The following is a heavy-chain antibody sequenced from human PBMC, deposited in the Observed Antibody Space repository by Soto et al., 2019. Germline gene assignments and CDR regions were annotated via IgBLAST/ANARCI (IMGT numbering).Heavy chain of an antibody. CDR1: GGSISSYY. J-gene: IGHJ5*02. CDR3: ARWWSGSRQGLDP. CDR2: IYYSGST. Sequence: PSETLSLTCTVSGGSISSYYWSWIRQHPGKGLEWIGYIYYSGSTYYNPSLKSRVTISVDTSKNQFSLKLSSVTAADTAVYYCARWWSGSRQGLDPWGQGTLVTVSS. D-gene: IGHD3-3*01. V-gene: IGHV4-59*06.